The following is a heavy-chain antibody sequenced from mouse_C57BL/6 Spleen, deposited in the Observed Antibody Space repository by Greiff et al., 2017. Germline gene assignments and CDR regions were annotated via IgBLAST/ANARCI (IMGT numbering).Heavy chain of an antibody. D-gene: IGHD1-1*01. CDR1: GFTFSDYG. CDR3: ARRLYGSSSYYAMDY. Sequence: EVQVVESGGGLVKPGGSLKLSCAASGFTFSDYGMHWVRQAPEKGLEWVAYISSGSSTIYYADTVKGRFTISRDNAKNTLFLQMTSLRSEDTAMYYCARRLYGSSSYYAMDYWGQGTSVTVSS. V-gene: IGHV5-17*01. J-gene: IGHJ4*01. CDR2: ISSGSSTI.